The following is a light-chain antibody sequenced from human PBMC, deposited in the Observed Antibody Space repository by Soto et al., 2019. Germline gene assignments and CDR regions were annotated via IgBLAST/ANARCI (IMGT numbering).Light chain of an antibody. CDR1: SSDVGGYNY. V-gene: IGLV2-14*01. J-gene: IGLJ3*02. Sequence: QSALTQPASVSGSPGQSITISCTGTSSDVGGYNYVSWYQQHPGKAPKLMIYDVSNRPSGVSNRFSGSKSGNTASLTISGLQAEDEEDYYCSSSTSSSTIKVFGGGTKLTVL. CDR2: DVS. CDR3: SSSTSSSTIKV.